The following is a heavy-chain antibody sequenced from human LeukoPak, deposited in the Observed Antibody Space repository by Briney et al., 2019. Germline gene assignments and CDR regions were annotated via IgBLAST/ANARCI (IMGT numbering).Heavy chain of an antibody. CDR1: GFAFTPYT. D-gene: IGHD4-17*01. J-gene: IGHJ4*02. CDR2: ITTSSSTI. Sequence: GGSLRLSCVDSGFAFTPYTMNWVRQAPGKGLEWISFITTSSSTIYYADSVRGRFTTSRDNAKSSLYLQMNSLRAEDTAVYYCARSTLTSGGIDYWGQGTLVTVSS. V-gene: IGHV3-48*01. CDR3: ARSTLTSGGIDY.